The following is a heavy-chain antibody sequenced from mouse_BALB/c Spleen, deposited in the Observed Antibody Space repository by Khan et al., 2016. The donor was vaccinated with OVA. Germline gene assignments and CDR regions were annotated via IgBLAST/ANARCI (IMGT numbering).Heavy chain of an antibody. Sequence: QVQLQQSGAELARPGASVKMSCKASGYTFTSNTMHWVKQRPGQGLEWIGYINPRSGYTIYTQKFKDKVTLTADISSSTAYMQLSSLTSDDSAVYYGARRTTGYTMDYWGQGTSVTVSS. CDR1: GYTFTSNT. CDR3: ARRTTGYTMDY. CDR2: INPRSGYT. V-gene: IGHV1-4*01. J-gene: IGHJ4*01. D-gene: IGHD2-14*01.